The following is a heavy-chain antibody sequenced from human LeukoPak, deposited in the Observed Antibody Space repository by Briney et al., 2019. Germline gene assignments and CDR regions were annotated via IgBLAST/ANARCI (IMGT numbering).Heavy chain of an antibody. CDR1: GGSISSYY. CDR3: ARGEAMSYYVTPDAFDI. CDR2: IYTSGST. Sequence: PSETLSLTCTVSGGSISSYYWSWIRQPAGKGLEWIGRIYTSGSTNYNPSLKSRVTMSVDTSKNQFSLKLSSVTAADTAVYYCARGEAMSYYVTPDAFDIWGQGTMVTVSS. J-gene: IGHJ3*02. D-gene: IGHD1-26*01. V-gene: IGHV4-4*07.